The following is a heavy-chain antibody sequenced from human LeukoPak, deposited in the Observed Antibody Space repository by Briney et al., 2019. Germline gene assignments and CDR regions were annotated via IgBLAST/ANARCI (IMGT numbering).Heavy chain of an antibody. CDR2: INPNSGGT. V-gene: IGHV1-2*02. Sequence: ASVKVSCKAFGYTFTDYYMHWVRQAPGQGLEWMGWINPNSGGTNYAQKFQGRVTVTRDTSISTAYMELSRLRSDDTAVYYCARDLNGSGSYYIEANFDYWGQGTLVTVSS. D-gene: IGHD3-10*01. CDR3: ARDLNGSGSYYIEANFDY. CDR1: GYTFTDYY. J-gene: IGHJ4*02.